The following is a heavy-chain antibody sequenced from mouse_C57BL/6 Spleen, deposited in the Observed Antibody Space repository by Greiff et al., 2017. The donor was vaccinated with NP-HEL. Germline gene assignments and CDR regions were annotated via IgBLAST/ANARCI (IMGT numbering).Heavy chain of an antibody. CDR1: GYTFTGYW. V-gene: IGHV1-9*01. CDR2: ILPGSGST. Sequence: QVQLQQSGAELMKPGASVKLSCKATGYTFTGYWIEWVKQRPGHGLEWIGEILPGSGSTNYNEKFKGKATFTADTYSNTAYIQLSSLTTEDSAIYYCARDRPYYFDDWGQGTTLTVSS. CDR3: ARDRPYYFDD. J-gene: IGHJ2*01.